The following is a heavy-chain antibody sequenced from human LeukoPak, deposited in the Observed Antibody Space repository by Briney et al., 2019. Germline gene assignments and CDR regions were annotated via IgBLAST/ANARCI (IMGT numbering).Heavy chain of an antibody. CDR1: GFTFSSYW. Sequence: PGGSLRLSCAASGFTFSSYWMSWVRQAPGKGLEWVANIKQDGSEKYYVDSVKGRFTISRDNAKNSLYLQMNSLRAEDTAVYYCAREGYYGSGSYYNEDYWGQGTLVTVSS. CDR2: IKQDGSEK. D-gene: IGHD3-10*01. V-gene: IGHV3-7*01. CDR3: AREGYYGSGSYYNEDY. J-gene: IGHJ4*02.